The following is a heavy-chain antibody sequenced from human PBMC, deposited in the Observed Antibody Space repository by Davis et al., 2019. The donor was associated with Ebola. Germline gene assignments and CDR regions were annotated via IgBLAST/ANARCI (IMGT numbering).Heavy chain of an antibody. CDR1: GFTFSSYA. CDR3: ASAITIFGVVMHDAFDI. CDR2: IWYDGSNK. Sequence: GGSLRLSCATSGFTFSSYAMSWVRQAPGKGLEWVAVIWYDGSNKYYADSVKGRFTISRDNAKNSLYLQMNSLRDEDTAVYYCASAITIFGVVMHDAFDIWGQGTMVTVSS. J-gene: IGHJ3*02. V-gene: IGHV3-33*01. D-gene: IGHD3-3*01.